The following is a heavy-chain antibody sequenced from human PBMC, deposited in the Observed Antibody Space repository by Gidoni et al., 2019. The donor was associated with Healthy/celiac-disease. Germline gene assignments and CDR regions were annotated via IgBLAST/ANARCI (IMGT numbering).Heavy chain of an antibody. CDR3: TRGGQNLLFDY. J-gene: IGHJ4*02. CDR1: GFTFGDYA. V-gene: IGHV3-49*03. CDR2: IRSKAYGGTT. Sequence: DVQLVASGGCLVQPGRSLRLSCTASGFTFGDYAMSWFSQAPGKGLEWVGFIRSKAYGGTTEYAASVKGRFTISRDDSKSIAYLQMNSLKTEDTAVYYCTRGGQNLLFDYWGQGTLVTVSS.